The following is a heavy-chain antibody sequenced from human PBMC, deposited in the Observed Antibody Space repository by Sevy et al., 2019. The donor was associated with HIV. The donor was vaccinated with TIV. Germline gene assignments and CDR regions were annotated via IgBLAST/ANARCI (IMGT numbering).Heavy chain of an antibody. CDR1: GFTFSNAW. D-gene: IGHD3-3*01. CDR2: IKSKTDGGTT. V-gene: IGHV3-15*01. Sequence: GGSLRLSCAASGFTFSNAWMSWVRQAPGKGLEWVGRIKSKTDGGTTDYAAPVKCRFTNSTDESNNTLYMQMNSLKTEVTAVYYCTTDTGISDYDFWSGRDDTFDNWGQGTMVTVSS. CDR3: TTDTGISDYDFWSGRDDTFDN. J-gene: IGHJ3*02.